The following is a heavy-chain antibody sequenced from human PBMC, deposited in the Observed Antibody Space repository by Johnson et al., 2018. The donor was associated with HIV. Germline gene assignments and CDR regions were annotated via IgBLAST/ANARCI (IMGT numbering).Heavy chain of an antibody. J-gene: IGHJ3*02. CDR3: ARSVGYYDSSGYYYVDAFDI. Sequence: QVQLVESGGGVVKPGGSLRLSCAASGFTFSDYYMSWIRQAPGKGLEWVSYISSSGSTIYYADSVKGRFTISRDNAKNSLYLQMNSLRAEDTALYYCARSVGYYDSSGYYYVDAFDIWGQGTMVTVSS. V-gene: IGHV3-11*01. CDR1: GFTFSDYY. CDR2: ISSSGSTI. D-gene: IGHD3-22*01.